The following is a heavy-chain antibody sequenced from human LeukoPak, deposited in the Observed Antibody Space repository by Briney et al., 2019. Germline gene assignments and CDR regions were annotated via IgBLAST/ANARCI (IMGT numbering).Heavy chain of an antibody. V-gene: IGHV1-3*01. Sequence: ASVKVSCKASGYTFTSYAMHWVRQAPGQRLERMGWINAGNGNTKYSQKFQGRVTITRDTSASTAYMELSSLRSEDTAVYYCARDPPRFGELSSPESDYWGQGTLVTVSS. CDR2: INAGNGNT. CDR1: GYTFTSYA. CDR3: ARDPPRFGELSSPESDY. J-gene: IGHJ4*02. D-gene: IGHD3-10*01.